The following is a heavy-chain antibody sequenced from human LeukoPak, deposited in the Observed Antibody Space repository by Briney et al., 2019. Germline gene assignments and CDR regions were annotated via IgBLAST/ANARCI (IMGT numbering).Heavy chain of an antibody. CDR3: AKRYCSGAICYHAFDV. D-gene: IGHD2-15*01. V-gene: IGHV3-13*01. CDR1: GFTFSNFD. J-gene: IGHJ3*01. CDR2: IATTGAT. Sequence: PGGSLRLSCAASGFTFSNFDIHWVRQGTGKGLEWVSAIATTGATYYLGSVKGRFTVSRENAKSSLYLQMNNLRAGDTAVYYCAKRYCSGAICYHAFDVWGQGTMVAVSS.